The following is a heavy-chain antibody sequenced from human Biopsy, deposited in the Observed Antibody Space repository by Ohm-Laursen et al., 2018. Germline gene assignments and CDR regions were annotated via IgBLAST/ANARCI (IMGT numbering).Heavy chain of an antibody. CDR2: ISYTGYT. CDR1: GGSISSGGSY. Sequence: GTLSLTCSVSGGSISSGGSYWSWIRQPPGKGLEWIGHISYTGYTSYKSSLKSRVTISLDTSRKHFSLRLTSLAAADTAVYYCARGSNEYGGLYFPHWGQGTLVTVSS. V-gene: IGHV4-61*03. J-gene: IGHJ1*01. CDR3: ARGSNEYGGLYFPH. D-gene: IGHD4-23*01.